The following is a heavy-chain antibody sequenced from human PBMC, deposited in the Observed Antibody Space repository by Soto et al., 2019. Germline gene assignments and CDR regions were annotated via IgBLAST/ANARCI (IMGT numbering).Heavy chain of an antibody. D-gene: IGHD2-2*01. CDR2: ISTSNGKI. Sequence: QVQLVQSGPEVEKPGASVKVSCKASGYTLTSFGISWVRQAPGQGLEWMGWISTSNGKIRYGQKFQGRLTMTTDTSRSTAYMELRNLRSDDTAVYYCAREYCRTTGCYGVDYWGQGTLVTVSS. V-gene: IGHV1-18*04. CDR3: AREYCRTTGCYGVDY. CDR1: GYTLTSFG. J-gene: IGHJ4*02.